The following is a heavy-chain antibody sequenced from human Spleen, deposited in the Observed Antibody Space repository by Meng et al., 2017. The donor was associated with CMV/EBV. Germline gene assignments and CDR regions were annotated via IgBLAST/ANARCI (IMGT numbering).Heavy chain of an antibody. CDR1: GFIFDNYA. D-gene: IGHD2-2*01. J-gene: IGHJ4*02. V-gene: IGHV3-23*01. CDR2: IRATAGST. Sequence: SCAASGFIFDNYAMTWVRQAPGKGLEWVSTIRATAGSTYYADSVKGRFTISRDNSKNTLYLQMNSLRAEDTAVYYCAKGGFTSSYDYWGQGTPVTVSS. CDR3: AKGGFTSSYDY.